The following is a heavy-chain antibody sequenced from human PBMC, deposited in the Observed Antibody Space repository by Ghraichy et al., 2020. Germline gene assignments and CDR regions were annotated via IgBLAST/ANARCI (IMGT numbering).Heavy chain of an antibody. CDR2: IKQDGSEK. Sequence: GGPLRLSCAASGFTFSSYWMSWVRQAPGKGLEWVANIKQDGSEKYYVDSVKGRFTISRDNAKNSLYLQMNSLRAEDTAVYYCAREYDFWSGYYTPDWFDPWGQGTLVTVSS. D-gene: IGHD3-3*01. CDR1: GFTFSSYW. V-gene: IGHV3-7*03. CDR3: AREYDFWSGYYTPDWFDP. J-gene: IGHJ5*02.